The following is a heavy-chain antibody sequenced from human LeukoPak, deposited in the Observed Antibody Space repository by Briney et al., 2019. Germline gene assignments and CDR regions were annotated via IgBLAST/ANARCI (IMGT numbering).Heavy chain of an antibody. J-gene: IGHJ6*02. D-gene: IGHD6-19*01. CDR1: GYTFSSYA. V-gene: IGHV1-3*01. CDR2: INAGNGNT. Sequence: ASVKVSCKASGYTFSSYALHWVRQAPGQRLEWMGWINAGNGNTKYSQKFQGRVTITRDTSATTAYMELRSLRSEDTAVYYCAREISSGLYYYFYYGMDVWGQGTTVTVSS. CDR3: AREISSGLYYYFYYGMDV.